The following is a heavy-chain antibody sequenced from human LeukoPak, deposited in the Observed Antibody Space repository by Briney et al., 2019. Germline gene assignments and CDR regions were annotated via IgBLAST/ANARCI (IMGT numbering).Heavy chain of an antibody. CDR2: IYYSGTT. CDR3: AREDPQTTVPEGMDV. V-gene: IGHV4-59*01. CDR1: GGSSRGYY. J-gene: IGHJ6*02. Sequence: SETLSLTCAVYGGSSRGYYWNWLWIRQSPGKGLEWIGYIYYSGTTNYNPSLKSRVTISVDTSKNQFSLQLRSVTAADTAVYYCAREDPQTTVPEGMDVWGQGTTVTVSS. D-gene: IGHD4-17*01.